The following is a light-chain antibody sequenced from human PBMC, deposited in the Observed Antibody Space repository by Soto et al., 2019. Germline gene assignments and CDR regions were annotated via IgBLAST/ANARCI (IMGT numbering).Light chain of an antibody. CDR2: EVT. V-gene: IGLV2-8*01. J-gene: IGLJ1*01. Sequence: QSALTQPPSASGSPGQSVTISFTGTSSDLGGYNSVSWFQQHPGKAPKVIIYEVTKRPSGVPDRFSGSKFGNTASLTVSGLQAEDEADYYCSSYAGSNNYVFGTGTKVTVL. CDR1: SSDLGGYNS. CDR3: SSYAGSNNYV.